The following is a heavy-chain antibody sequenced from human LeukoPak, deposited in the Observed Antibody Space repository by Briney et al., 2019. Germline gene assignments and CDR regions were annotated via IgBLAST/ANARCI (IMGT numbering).Heavy chain of an antibody. CDR2: INPSGGTT. D-gene: IGHD2-21*01. CDR1: GYSFTSYY. V-gene: IGHV1-46*01. J-gene: IGHJ4*02. Sequence: ASVKVSCKASGYSFTSYYMHWVRQAPGQGLEWMGIINPSGGTTSYSQRFQDRVNMTYAASTSTVFMELFSLTSEDTAVYYCARAISLVVIASAYWGRGTLVTVSS. CDR3: ARAISLVVIASAY.